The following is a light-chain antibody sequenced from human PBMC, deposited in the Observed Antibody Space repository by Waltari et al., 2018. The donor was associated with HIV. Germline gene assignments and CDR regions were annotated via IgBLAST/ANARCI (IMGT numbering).Light chain of an antibody. Sequence: QSALTQPRSVSGSPGQSVTISCTGTSSDVGAYNYVSWYQHHPNKGPKLLIYDVNKRPSGAPDRFSGSNSGNTASLTISGLQAEDEADYYCCSYADTYFVLFGGRTKLTVL. CDR2: DVN. CDR3: CSYADTYFVL. V-gene: IGLV2-11*01. CDR1: SSDVGAYNY. J-gene: IGLJ2*01.